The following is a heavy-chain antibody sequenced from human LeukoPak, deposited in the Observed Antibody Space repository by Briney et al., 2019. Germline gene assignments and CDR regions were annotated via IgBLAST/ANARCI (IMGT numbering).Heavy chain of an antibody. Sequence: PGGSLRLSCLASGFTFRSFGMHWVRQAPGTGLEGVALISYDGSNKNYADSVKGRFTISRDNSKNILYLQMNSLRVEDTAVYFCARGYGGNSAAFDIWGQGTMVTVSS. J-gene: IGHJ3*02. CDR1: GFTFRSFG. CDR3: ARGYGGNSAAFDI. D-gene: IGHD4-23*01. CDR2: ISYDGSNK. V-gene: IGHV3-30*03.